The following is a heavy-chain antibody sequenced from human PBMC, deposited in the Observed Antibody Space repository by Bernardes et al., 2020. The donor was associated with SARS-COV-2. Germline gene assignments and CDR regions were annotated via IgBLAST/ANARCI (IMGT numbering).Heavy chain of an antibody. CDR2: INPNSYGR. J-gene: IGHJ5*02. CDR3: ARHHPGFLEWTNWFDP. D-gene: IGHD3-3*01. Sequence: ASVKVSCKASGYNLTGNYIHWMRQAPGQGLEWMGWINPNSYGRNNAQKSQGRVTISVDTSKNQFSLKLSSVTAADTAVYYCARHHPGFLEWTNWFDPWGQGTLVTVSS. V-gene: IGHV1-2*02. CDR1: GYNLTGNY.